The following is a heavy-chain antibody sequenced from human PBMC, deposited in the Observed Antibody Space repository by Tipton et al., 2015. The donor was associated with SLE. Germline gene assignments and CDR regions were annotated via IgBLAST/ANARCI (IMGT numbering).Heavy chain of an antibody. D-gene: IGHD1-26*01. CDR2: IYTSGGT. CDR1: GGSISSGSYY. J-gene: IGHJ4*02. V-gene: IGHV4-61*09. CDR3: ARRGSYYKVDY. Sequence: TLSLTCTVSGGSISSGSYYWSWIRQPAGKGLEWIGHIYTSGGTNYNPSLKSRVTISVDTSKNQFSLKLSSVTAADTAVYYCARRGSYYKVDYWGQGTLVTGSS.